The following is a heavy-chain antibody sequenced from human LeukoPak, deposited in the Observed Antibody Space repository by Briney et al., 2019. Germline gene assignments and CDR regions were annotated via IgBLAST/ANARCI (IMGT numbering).Heavy chain of an antibody. CDR1: GGSISSGGYY. Sequence: KPSETLSLTCTVSGGSISSGGYYWSWIRQPPGKGLEWIGEINHSGSTNYNPSLKSRVTISVDTSKNQFSLKLSSVTAADTAVYYCARGPGSGYYYEGGYWGQGTLVTVSS. D-gene: IGHD3-22*01. J-gene: IGHJ4*02. CDR3: ARGPGSGYYYEGGY. V-gene: IGHV4-39*07. CDR2: INHSGST.